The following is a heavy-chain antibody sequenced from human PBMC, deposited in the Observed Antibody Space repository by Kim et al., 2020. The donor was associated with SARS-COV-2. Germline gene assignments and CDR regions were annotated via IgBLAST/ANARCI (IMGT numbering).Heavy chain of an antibody. CDR2: IYSGGST. D-gene: IGHD3-9*01. CDR3: ARADPLRYFDWLYYYGMDV. V-gene: IGHV3-53*01. CDR1: GFTVSSNY. Sequence: GGSLRLSCAASGFTVSSNYMSWVRQAPGKGLEWVSVIYSGGSTYYADSVKGRFTISRDNSKNTLYLQMNSLRAEDTAVYYCARADPLRYFDWLYYYGMDVWGQGTTVTVSS. J-gene: IGHJ6*02.